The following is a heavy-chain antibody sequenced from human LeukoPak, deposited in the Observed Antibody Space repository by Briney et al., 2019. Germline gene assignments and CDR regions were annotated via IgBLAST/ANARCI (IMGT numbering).Heavy chain of an antibody. J-gene: IGHJ2*01. CDR3: ARVSSSWYQDWYFDL. D-gene: IGHD6-13*01. CDR2: INHSGST. Sequence: PSETLSLTCAVYGGSFSDYYWSWIRQPPGKGLEWIGEINHSGSTNYKPSLKSRVTMSVDTSKNQFSLKLSSVTAADTAVYYCARVSSSWYQDWYFDLWGRGTLVTVSS. CDR1: GGSFSDYY. V-gene: IGHV4-34*01.